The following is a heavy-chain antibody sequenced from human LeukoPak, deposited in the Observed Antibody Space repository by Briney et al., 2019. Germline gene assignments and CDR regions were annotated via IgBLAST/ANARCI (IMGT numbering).Heavy chain of an antibody. CDR1: GGSISSSSYY. Sequence: PSETLSLTCTVSGGSISSSSYYWGWIRQPPGKGLEWIGSIYYSGSTYYNPSLKSRVTISVDTSKNQFSLKLSSVTAADTAVYYCARDSYSSSWSDAFDIWGQGTMVTVSS. D-gene: IGHD6-13*01. V-gene: IGHV4-39*07. CDR2: IYYSGST. CDR3: ARDSYSSSWSDAFDI. J-gene: IGHJ3*02.